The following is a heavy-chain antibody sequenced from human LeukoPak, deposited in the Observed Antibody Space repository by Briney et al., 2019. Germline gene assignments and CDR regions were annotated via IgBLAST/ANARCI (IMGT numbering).Heavy chain of an antibody. J-gene: IGHJ4*02. V-gene: IGHV1-69*13. Sequence: AVNVSCKASVGTFSSYAISGVRQAPGRGREWVGGSIPIFGPANYAQKFQGRVTITAAHSTSTAYMELSSLRPEDTAVYYCARALLYYYGSGSYVWGQGTLVTVSS. CDR3: ARALLYYYGSGSYV. CDR1: VGTFSSYA. D-gene: IGHD3-10*01. CDR2: SIPIFGPA.